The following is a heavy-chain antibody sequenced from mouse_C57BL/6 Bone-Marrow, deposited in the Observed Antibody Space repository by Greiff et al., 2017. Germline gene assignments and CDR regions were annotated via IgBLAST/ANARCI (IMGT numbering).Heavy chain of an antibody. J-gene: IGHJ3*01. Sequence: VKLQQSGAELARPGASVKLSCKASGYTFTSYGISWVKQRTGQGLEWIGEIYPRSGNTYYNEKFKGKATLTADKSSSTAYMELRSLTSEDSAVYFCARCYYYCRSYPFAYWGQGTLVTVSA. CDR1: GYTFTSYG. D-gene: IGHD1-1*01. V-gene: IGHV1-81*01. CDR2: IYPRSGNT. CDR3: ARCYYYCRSYPFAY.